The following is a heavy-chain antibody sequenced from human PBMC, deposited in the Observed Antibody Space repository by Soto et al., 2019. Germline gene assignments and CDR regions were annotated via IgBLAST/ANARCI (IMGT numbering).Heavy chain of an antibody. CDR2: IGTAGDT. Sequence: GGSLRLSCAASGFTFSSYDMHWVRQATGKGLEWVSAIGTAGDTYSPGSVKGRFTISRENAKNSLYLQMKSLRAGDTAVYYCAASRTRDDFWSGYHHFDYWGQGTLVTVSS. J-gene: IGHJ4*02. CDR1: GFTFSSYD. V-gene: IGHV3-13*01. D-gene: IGHD3-3*01. CDR3: AASRTRDDFWSGYHHFDY.